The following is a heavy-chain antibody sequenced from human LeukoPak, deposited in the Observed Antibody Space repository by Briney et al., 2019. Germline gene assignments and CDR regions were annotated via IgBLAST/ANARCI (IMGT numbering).Heavy chain of an antibody. J-gene: IGHJ4*02. Sequence: ASVKVSCKASGGTFSSNAISWVRQAPGQGLEWMGRIIPIFGIANYAQKFQGRVTITADKSTSTAYMELSSLRSEDTAVYYCARPRYCSSTSCSFDYWGQGTLVTVSS. CDR2: IIPIFGIA. D-gene: IGHD2-2*01. V-gene: IGHV1-69*04. CDR1: GGTFSSNA. CDR3: ARPRYCSSTSCSFDY.